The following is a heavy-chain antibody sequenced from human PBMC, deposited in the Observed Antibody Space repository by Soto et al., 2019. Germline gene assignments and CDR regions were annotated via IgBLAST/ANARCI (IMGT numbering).Heavy chain of an antibody. CDR1: GGSISSGGYY. CDR3: ARYRYYDSSGYAWGTNNAFDI. J-gene: IGHJ3*02. D-gene: IGHD3-22*01. V-gene: IGHV4-31*03. CDR2: IYYSGGT. Sequence: PSETLSLTCTVSGGSISSGGYYWSWIRQHPGKGLEWIGYIYYSGGTYYNPSLKSRVTISVDTSKNQFSLKLSSVTAADTAVYYCARYRYYDSSGYAWGTNNAFDIWGQGTMVTVSS.